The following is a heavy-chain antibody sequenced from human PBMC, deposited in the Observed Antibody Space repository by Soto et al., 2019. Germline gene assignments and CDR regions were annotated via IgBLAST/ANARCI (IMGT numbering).Heavy chain of an antibody. J-gene: IGHJ4*02. CDR3: ARDLGKPLYSTVLDYFDY. V-gene: IGHV1-69*06. Sequence: ASVKVSCKASGGTFSSYAISWVRQAPGQGLEWMGRIIPIFGTANYAQKFQGRVTITADKSTSTAYMELSSLRSEDTAVYYCARDLGKPLYSTVLDYFDYWGQGTLVTVSS. CDR2: IIPIFGTA. CDR1: GGTFSSYA. D-gene: IGHD4-17*01.